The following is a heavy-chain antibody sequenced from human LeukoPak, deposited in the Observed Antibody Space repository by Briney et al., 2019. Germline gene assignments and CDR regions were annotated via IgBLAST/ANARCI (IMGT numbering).Heavy chain of an antibody. CDR1: GFTFSDYY. CDR2: ISSSGSTI. J-gene: IGHJ6*02. V-gene: IGHV3-11*01. D-gene: IGHD2-2*01. Sequence: GGSLRLSCAASGFTFSDYYMSWIRQAPGKGPEWVSYISSSGSTIYYADSVKGRFTISRDNAKNSLYLQMNSLRAEDTAVYYCARVLRSTSPVGMDVWGQGTTVTVSS. CDR3: ARVLRSTSPVGMDV.